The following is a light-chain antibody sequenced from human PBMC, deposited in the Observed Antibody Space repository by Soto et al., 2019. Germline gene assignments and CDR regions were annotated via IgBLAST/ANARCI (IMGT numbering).Light chain of an antibody. CDR3: NHCSPSSFT. Sequence: EIVLTQSPGTLSLSPGERATLSCRASQSISGSYLAWYQQKPGQSPRLLIYGASSRATGIPYRFTGSGSGTHFTLTISRLEPEDFAVYYCNHCSPSSFTFGPGTKVEIE. CDR2: GAS. V-gene: IGKV3-20*01. CDR1: QSISGSY. J-gene: IGKJ3*01.